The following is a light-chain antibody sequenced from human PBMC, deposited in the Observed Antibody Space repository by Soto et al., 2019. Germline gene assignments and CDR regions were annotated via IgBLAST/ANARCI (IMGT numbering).Light chain of an antibody. V-gene: IGLV2-8*01. Sequence: QSALTQPPSASGSPGQSVTIACTGTPSDVGGSNSVSWYQQHPGKAPNLMIYDVNKRPSGVPDRFSGSKSGNTASLTVSGLQAADEAYYFGRSYAPSAVVFGGGTQVTVL. CDR2: DVN. CDR3: RSYAPSAVV. J-gene: IGLJ2*01. CDR1: PSDVGGSNS.